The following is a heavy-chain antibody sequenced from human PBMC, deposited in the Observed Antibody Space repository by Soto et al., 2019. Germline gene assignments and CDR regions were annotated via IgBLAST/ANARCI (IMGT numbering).Heavy chain of an antibody. Sequence: SETLSLTCTVSGGSISSSSYYWGWIRQPPGKGLEWIGSIYYSGSTYYNPSLKSRVTISVDTSKNRFSLKLSSVTAADTAVYYCARGPITSTYYFDYWGQGTLVTVSS. CDR1: GGSISSSSYY. D-gene: IGHD3-16*01. V-gene: IGHV4-39*07. J-gene: IGHJ4*02. CDR2: IYYSGST. CDR3: ARGPITSTYYFDY.